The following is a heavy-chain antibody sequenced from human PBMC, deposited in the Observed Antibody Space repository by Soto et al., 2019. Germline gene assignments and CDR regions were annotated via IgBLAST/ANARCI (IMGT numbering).Heavy chain of an antibody. V-gene: IGHV1-2*04. D-gene: IGHD2-2*01. CDR3: ARAGPLHRDIVVVPAAMGHYYYMDV. Sequence: GASVKVSCKASGYTFTGYYMHWVRQAPGQGLEWMGWINPNSGGTNYAQKFQGWVTMTRDTSISTAYMELSRLRSDDTAVYYCARAGPLHRDIVVVPAAMGHYYYMDVWGKGTTVTVSS. J-gene: IGHJ6*03. CDR1: GYTFTGYY. CDR2: INPNSGGT.